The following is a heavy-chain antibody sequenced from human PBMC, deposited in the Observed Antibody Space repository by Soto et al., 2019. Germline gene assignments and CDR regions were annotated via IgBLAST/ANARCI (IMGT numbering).Heavy chain of an antibody. J-gene: IGHJ4*02. V-gene: IGHV3-53*05. Sequence: GGSLRLSCAASGFTVSSNYMSWVRQAPGKGLEWVSVIYSGGSTYYADSVKGRFTISRDNSKNTLYLQMNSLRAEDTAVYYCARATRYTPYCGGDCSFFDYWGQGTLVTVSS. CDR2: IYSGGST. D-gene: IGHD2-21*02. CDR1: GFTVSSNY. CDR3: ARATRYTPYCGGDCSFFDY.